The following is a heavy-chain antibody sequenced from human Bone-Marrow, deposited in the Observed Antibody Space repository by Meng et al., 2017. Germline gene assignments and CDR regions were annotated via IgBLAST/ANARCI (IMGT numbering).Heavy chain of an antibody. CDR1: GYTFTTYD. D-gene: IGHD3-10*01. V-gene: IGHV1-8*01. CDR3: ARAPPELLWFGECDV. CDR2: MNPNSGNT. Sequence: ASVKVSCKASGYTFTTYDINWVRQATGQGLEWMGYMNPNSGNTGYAQKFHGRVTMTRDTSISTAYMELRSLRSDDTAVYYCARAPPELLWFGECDVWGQGTTVTVSS. J-gene: IGHJ6*02.